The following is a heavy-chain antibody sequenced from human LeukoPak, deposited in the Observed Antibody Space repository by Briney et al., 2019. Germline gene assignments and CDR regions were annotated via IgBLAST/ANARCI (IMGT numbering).Heavy chain of an antibody. CDR2: IYYSGST. D-gene: IGHD3-3*01. J-gene: IGHJ3*02. CDR3: ARVASGYDVFDI. Sequence: SETLSLTCTVSGGSFSSYYWSWIRQPPGKGLEWIGNIYYSGSTNYNPSLKSRISISVDTSKNQFSLKLSSVTAADTAVFYCARVASGYDVFDIWGQGTMVTVSS. CDR1: GGSFSSYY. V-gene: IGHV4-59*01.